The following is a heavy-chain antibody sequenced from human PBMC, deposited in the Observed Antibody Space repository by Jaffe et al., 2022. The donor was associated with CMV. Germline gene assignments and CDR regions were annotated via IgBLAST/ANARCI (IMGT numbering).Heavy chain of an antibody. CDR2: IRSKAYGGTT. J-gene: IGHJ5*02. Sequence: EVQLVESGGGLVKPGRSLRLSCTASGFTFGDYAMSWFRQAPGKGLEWVGFIRSKAYGGTTEYAASVKGRFTISRDDSKSIAYLQMNSLKTEDTAVYYCTRGHQPYYDILTGYYPYNWFDPWGQGTLVTVSS. CDR3: TRGHQPYYDILTGYYPYNWFDP. CDR1: GFTFGDYA. D-gene: IGHD3-9*01. V-gene: IGHV3-49*05.